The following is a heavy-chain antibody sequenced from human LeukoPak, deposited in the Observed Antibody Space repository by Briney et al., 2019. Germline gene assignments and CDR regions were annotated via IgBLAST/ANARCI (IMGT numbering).Heavy chain of an antibody. CDR3: TTDEVDVMEYYDSSGYYVS. CDR1: GFTFSNAW. D-gene: IGHD3-22*01. V-gene: IGHV3-15*01. CDR2: IKSKTDGGTT. Sequence: PGGSLRLSCAASGFTFSNAWMSWVRQAPGKGLEWVGRIKSKTDGGTTDYAAPVKGRFTISRDDSKNTLYLQMNSLKTEDTAVYYCTTDEVDVMEYYDSSGYYVSWGQGTLVTVSS. J-gene: IGHJ4*02.